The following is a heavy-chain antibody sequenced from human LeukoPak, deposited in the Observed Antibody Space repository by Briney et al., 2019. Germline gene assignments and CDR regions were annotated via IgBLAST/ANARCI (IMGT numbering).Heavy chain of an antibody. Sequence: ASVKVSCKASGYTFTGYYMHWVRQAPGQGLEWMGWINPNSGGTNYAQKFQGRVTMTRDTSISTAYMELSRLRSEDTAVYYCARGNGDGSHDFDYWGQGTLVTVSS. CDR1: GYTFTGYY. V-gene: IGHV1-2*02. J-gene: IGHJ4*02. CDR3: ARGNGDGSHDFDY. CDR2: INPNSGGT. D-gene: IGHD1-26*01.